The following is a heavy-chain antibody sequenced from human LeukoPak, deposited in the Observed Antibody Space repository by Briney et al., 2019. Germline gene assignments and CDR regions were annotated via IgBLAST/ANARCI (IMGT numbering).Heavy chain of an antibody. CDR2: ISGSGGST. J-gene: IGHJ6*03. V-gene: IGHV3-23*01. CDR1: GFTFSSYA. CDR3: AKCARVGATSLFSSSYYYMDV. D-gene: IGHD1-26*01. Sequence: GGSLRLSCAASGFTFSSYAMSWVRQAPGKGLEWVSAISGSGGSTYYADSVKGLFTISRDNSKNTLYLQMNSLRAEDTAVYYCAKCARVGATSLFSSSYYYMDVWGKGTTVTVSS.